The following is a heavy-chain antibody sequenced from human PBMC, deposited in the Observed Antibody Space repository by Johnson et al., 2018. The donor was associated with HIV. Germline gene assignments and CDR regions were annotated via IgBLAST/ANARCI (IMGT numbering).Heavy chain of an antibody. CDR3: ARDRWEEPAALDM. Sequence: VESGGGVVKPGRSLRLTCAASGFTFSGYGIHWVRQAPGKGLEWVAVFWYDGSKKYHADSVKGRFTISRDNSKNTLYLQMNSLRTEDTAVYYCARDRWEEPAALDMWGQGTMVTVSS. D-gene: IGHD1-14*01. J-gene: IGHJ3*02. CDR1: GFTFSGYG. V-gene: IGHV3-30*19. CDR2: FWYDGSKK.